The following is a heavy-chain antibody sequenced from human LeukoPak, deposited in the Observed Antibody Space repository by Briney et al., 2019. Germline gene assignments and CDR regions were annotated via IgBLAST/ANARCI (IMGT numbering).Heavy chain of an antibody. J-gene: IGHJ4*02. CDR3: AKVHRAYDYDSGSYYDSGFDY. Sequence: GGSLRLSCAASGFTFSSYAMSWVRQAPGKGLEWVSNISGSGGSTYYADSVKGRSTISRDNSKNTLYLQMNSLRAEDTAIYYCAKVHRAYDYDSGSYYDSGFDYWGQGTLVTVSS. V-gene: IGHV3-23*01. D-gene: IGHD3-10*01. CDR1: GFTFSSYA. CDR2: ISGSGGST.